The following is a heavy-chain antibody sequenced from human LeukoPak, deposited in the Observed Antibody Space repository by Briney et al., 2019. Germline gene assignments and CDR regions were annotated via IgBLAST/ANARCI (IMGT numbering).Heavy chain of an antibody. Sequence: GGSLRLSCAASGFTFSSYWMHWVRQAPGKGLVWVSRINSDGSSTSYADSVKGRFTISRDNAKNTLYLQMNSLRAEDTAVYYCARDLEYVGRGGPYYYDSSGELDYWGQGTLVTVSS. V-gene: IGHV3-74*01. J-gene: IGHJ4*02. CDR2: INSDGSST. CDR1: GFTFSSYW. CDR3: ARDLEYVGRGGPYYYDSSGELDY. D-gene: IGHD3-22*01.